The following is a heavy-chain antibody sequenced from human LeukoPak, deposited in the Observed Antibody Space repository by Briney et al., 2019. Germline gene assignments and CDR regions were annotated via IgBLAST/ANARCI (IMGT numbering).Heavy chain of an antibody. J-gene: IGHJ4*02. CDR3: ARDRDGLLWFGELEGGVALDY. Sequence: GSLRLSCAASGFTFSSYSMNWVRQAPGKGLEWVSSISSSSSYIYYADSVKGRFTISRDNAKNSLYLQMNSLRAEDTAVYYCARDRDGLLWFGELEGGVALDYWGQGTLVTVSS. CDR2: ISSSSSYI. CDR1: GFTFSSYS. V-gene: IGHV3-21*01. D-gene: IGHD3-10*01.